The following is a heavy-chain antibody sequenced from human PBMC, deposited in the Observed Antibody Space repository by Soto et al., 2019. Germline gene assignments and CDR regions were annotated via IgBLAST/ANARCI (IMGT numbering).Heavy chain of an antibody. V-gene: IGHV3-30-3*01. D-gene: IGHD1-7*01. CDR2: ISHDGNNR. CDR1: GFTFSIYA. CDR3: VLSGTATVAFAI. Sequence: QVQVVESGGGVVQPGRSLRLSCAASGFTFSIYAMHWVRQAPGKGLEWLASISHDGNNRYYAGSVRGRFTISRDNSRNTLYLQLTSLRLDDTAVYSCVLSGTATVAFAICGPGTMFTVSS. J-gene: IGHJ3*02.